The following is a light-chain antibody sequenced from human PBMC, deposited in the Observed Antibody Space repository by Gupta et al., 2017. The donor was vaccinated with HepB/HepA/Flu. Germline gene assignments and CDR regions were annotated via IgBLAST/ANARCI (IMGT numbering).Light chain of an antibody. CDR2: AAS. CDR3: QKSYSAPRT. J-gene: IGKJ2*01. Sequence: DIQVTQSPSSLSASVGDTVIITCRASQILSGYLNWYQQKPGKAPTLLIYAASKLWSGVPLRFSGSGSETDYTLTISGLQPEDFATDDCQKSYSAPRTFGQGT. V-gene: IGKV1-39*01. CDR1: QILSGY.